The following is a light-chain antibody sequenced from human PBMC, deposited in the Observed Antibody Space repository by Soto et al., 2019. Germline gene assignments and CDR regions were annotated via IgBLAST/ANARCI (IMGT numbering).Light chain of an antibody. J-gene: IGKJ4*01. CDR2: GAS. V-gene: IGKV3-20*01. Sequence: EIVLTQSPGTLSLSPGERATLSCRASQSVSSSSLAWYQQKPGQAPRLLIYGASSRATGIPDRCSGSGSGTDFTLTISRLEPEDFAMYYCQQYGSSPELTFGGGTKVEIK. CDR3: QQYGSSPELT. CDR1: QSVSSSS.